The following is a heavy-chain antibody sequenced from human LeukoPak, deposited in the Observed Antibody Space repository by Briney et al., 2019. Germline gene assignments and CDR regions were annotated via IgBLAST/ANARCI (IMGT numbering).Heavy chain of an antibody. J-gene: IGHJ4*02. Sequence: ASVKVSCKVSGHTLTELSMHWVRQAPGKGLEWMGGFDPEDGKPIYAQKFQGRVTMTEDSSTDTAYMELSSLISEDTAVYYCAAGGIYSLLDYWGQGTLVTVSS. D-gene: IGHD1-26*01. CDR2: FDPEDGKP. V-gene: IGHV1-24*01. CDR1: GHTLTELS. CDR3: AAGGIYSLLDY.